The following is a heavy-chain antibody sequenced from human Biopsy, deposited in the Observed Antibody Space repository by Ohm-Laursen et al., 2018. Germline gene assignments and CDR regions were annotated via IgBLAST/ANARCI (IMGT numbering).Heavy chain of an antibody. V-gene: IGHV4-59*11. CDR1: GGSFTGHY. D-gene: IGHD3-22*01. Sequence: GTLSLTWTVSGGSFTGHYWTWIRQPPGKGLEWIGHISHTGYTSYKSSLKSRVTISLDTSRKHFSLRLTSLAAADTAVYYCARGDYFDSNGYFWFDPWGQGTLVTVSS. CDR2: ISHTGYT. CDR3: ARGDYFDSNGYFWFDP. J-gene: IGHJ5*02.